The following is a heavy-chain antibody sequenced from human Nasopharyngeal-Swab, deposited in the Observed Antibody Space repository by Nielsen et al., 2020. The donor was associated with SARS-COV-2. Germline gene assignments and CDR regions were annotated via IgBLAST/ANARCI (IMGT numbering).Heavy chain of an antibody. D-gene: IGHD2-2*01. CDR2: ISYDGSNK. Sequence: GESLKISCAASGFTFSSYAMHWVRQAPGKGLEWVAVISYDGSNKYYADSVKGRFTISRDNSKNTLYLQMNSLRAEDTAVYYCASGPAAMTFDYWGQGTLVTVSS. CDR1: GFTFSSYA. CDR3: ASGPAAMTFDY. J-gene: IGHJ4*02. V-gene: IGHV3-30-3*01.